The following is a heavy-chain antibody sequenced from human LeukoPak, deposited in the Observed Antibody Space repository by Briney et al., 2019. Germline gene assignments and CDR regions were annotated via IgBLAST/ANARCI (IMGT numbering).Heavy chain of an antibody. CDR1: GFTFERYS. V-gene: IGHV3-23*01. CDR3: AKEWKYYFDY. Sequence: PGGSLRLSCSASGFTFERYSMNWVRQAPGKGLEWVSAISGSGGTTYYADSVKGRFTISRDNSKNTLYLQMSSLRADDTAVYYCAKEWKYYFDYWGQGALVTVSS. D-gene: IGHD1-1*01. CDR2: ISGSGGTT. J-gene: IGHJ4*02.